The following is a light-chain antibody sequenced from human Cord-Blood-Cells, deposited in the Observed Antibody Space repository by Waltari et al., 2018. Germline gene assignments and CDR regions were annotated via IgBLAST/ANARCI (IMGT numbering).Light chain of an antibody. CDR3: QQRGNWPPIT. Sequence: EIVLIHSPATLSLSPGERATLSCRASQSVSSYLAWYQQKPAHAPRLLIYDASNRATGSPARFSGSGSGTDVTLTISSLEPEDCAVYYCQQRGNWPPITFGQGTRLEIK. CDR1: QSVSSY. CDR2: DAS. J-gene: IGKJ5*01. V-gene: IGKV3-11*01.